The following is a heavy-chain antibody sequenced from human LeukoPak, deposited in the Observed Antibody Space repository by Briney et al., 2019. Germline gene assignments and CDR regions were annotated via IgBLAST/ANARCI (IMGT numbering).Heavy chain of an antibody. D-gene: IGHD6-13*01. V-gene: IGHV3-66*01. J-gene: IGHJ5*02. CDR3: ARETPSSSWPESWFDP. CDR2: IYSGGST. Sequence: GGSLRLSCAASGFTVSSNYMSWVRQAPGKGLEWVSVIYSGGSTYYADSVKGRFTISRDNSKNTLYLQMNSLRAEDTAVYYCARETPSSSWPESWFDPWGQGTLVTVSS. CDR1: GFTVSSNY.